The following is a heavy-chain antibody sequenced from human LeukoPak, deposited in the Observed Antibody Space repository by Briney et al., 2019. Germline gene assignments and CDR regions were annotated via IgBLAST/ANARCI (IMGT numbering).Heavy chain of an antibody. CDR1: GFTFSSYS. J-gene: IGHJ6*02. CDR2: ISSSSSYI. CDR3: ATDRAGDYDFWSGYYTYYYYGMDV. D-gene: IGHD3-3*01. V-gene: IGHV3-21*01. Sequence: PGGSLRLSCAASGFTFSSYSMNWVRQAPGKGLEWVSSISSSSSYIYYADSVKGRFTISRDNAKNSLYLQMNSLRAEDTAVYYCATDRAGDYDFWSGYYTYYYYGMDVWGQGTTVTVSS.